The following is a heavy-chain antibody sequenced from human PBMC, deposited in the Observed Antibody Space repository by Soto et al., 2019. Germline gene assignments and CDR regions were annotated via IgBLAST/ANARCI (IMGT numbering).Heavy chain of an antibody. CDR3: ARDYDFWSGLYYFDY. J-gene: IGHJ4*02. CDR1: GFTFSSYW. D-gene: IGHD3-3*01. V-gene: IGHV3-74*01. CDR2: INSDGSST. Sequence: GGSLRLSCAASGFTFSSYWMHWVRQAPGKGLVWVSRINSDGSSTSYADSVKGRFTISRDNAKNTLYLQMNSLRAEDTAVYYCARDYDFWSGLYYFDYWGQGTLVTVSS.